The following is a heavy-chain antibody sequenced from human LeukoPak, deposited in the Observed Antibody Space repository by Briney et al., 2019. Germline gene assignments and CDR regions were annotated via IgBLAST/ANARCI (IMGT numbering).Heavy chain of an antibody. Sequence: SVKVSCKASGGTFSSYAISWVRQAPGQGLEWMGRIIPIFGTANYAQKFQGRVTITTDESTSTAYMELSSLRSEDTAVYYCARDPTPEDSTLSVTDYWGQGTLVTVSS. CDR3: ARDPTPEDSTLSVTDY. J-gene: IGHJ4*02. CDR1: GGTFSSYA. D-gene: IGHD2-2*01. V-gene: IGHV1-69*05. CDR2: IIPIFGTA.